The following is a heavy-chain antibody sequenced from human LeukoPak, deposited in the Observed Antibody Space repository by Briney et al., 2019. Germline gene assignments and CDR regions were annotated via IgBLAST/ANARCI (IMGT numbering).Heavy chain of an antibody. Sequence: NPSETLSLTCTVSGGSIRNYFCNWIRQPPGKGLEWIGNIYYTGSTNYNPSLKSRVTISVDTSKNEFSLQLSSVTAADTAVYYCARTYYDSDYWGQGTLVTVSS. J-gene: IGHJ4*02. CDR3: ARTYYDSDY. CDR1: GGSIRNYF. CDR2: IYYTGST. D-gene: IGHD3-22*01. V-gene: IGHV4-59*08.